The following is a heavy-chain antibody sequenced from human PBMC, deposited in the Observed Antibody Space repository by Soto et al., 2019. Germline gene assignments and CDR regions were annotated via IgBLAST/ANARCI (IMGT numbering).Heavy chain of an antibody. CDR3: ASLQGSSWVQRIANWFDP. CDR2: IIPILGIA. V-gene: IGHV1-69*02. CDR1: GGTFSSYT. J-gene: IGHJ5*02. D-gene: IGHD6-13*01. Sequence: QVQLVQSGAEVKKPGSSVKVSCKASGGTFSSYTISWVRQAPGQGLEWMGRIIPILGIANYAQKFQGRVTITADKSTSTAYMELSSLRSEDTAVYYCASLQGSSWVQRIANWFDPWGQGTLVTVSS.